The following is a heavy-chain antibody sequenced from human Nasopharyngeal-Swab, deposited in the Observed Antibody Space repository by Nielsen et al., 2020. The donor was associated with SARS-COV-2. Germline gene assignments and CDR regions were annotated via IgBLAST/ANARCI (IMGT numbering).Heavy chain of an antibody. V-gene: IGHV1-46*01. CDR1: GYTFTSYY. CDR3: ARAGRYCSSTSCPDWFDP. CDR2: INPSGGST. D-gene: IGHD2-2*01. Sequence: KVSCTASGYTFTSYYMHWVRQAPGQGLEWMGIINPSGGSTSYAQKFQGRVTMTRDTSTSTVYMELSSLRSEDTAVYYCARAGRYCSSTSCPDWFDPWGQGTLVTVSS. J-gene: IGHJ5*02.